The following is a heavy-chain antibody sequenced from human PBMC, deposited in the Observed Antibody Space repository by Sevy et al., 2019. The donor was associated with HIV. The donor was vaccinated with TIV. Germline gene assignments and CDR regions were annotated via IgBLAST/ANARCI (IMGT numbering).Heavy chain of an antibody. CDR1: GFTFSSYG. V-gene: IGHV3-7*03. Sequence: GGSLRLSCAASGFTFSSYGMSWVRQAPGKGLEWVANIKQDGSDKYYVDSVKGRFTISRDNAKKSLYLQMDSLRAEDTAVYYCVRDSWLRPSNSPYYFDFWGQGTLVTVSS. CDR2: IKQDGSDK. J-gene: IGHJ4*02. CDR3: VRDSWLRPSNSPYYFDF. D-gene: IGHD5-12*01.